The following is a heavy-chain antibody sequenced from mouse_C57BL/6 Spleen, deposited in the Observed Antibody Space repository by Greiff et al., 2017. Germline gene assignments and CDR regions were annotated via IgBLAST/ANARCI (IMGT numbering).Heavy chain of an antibody. Sequence: VQLQQSGAELVKPGASVKMSCKASGYTFPSYWITWVKQRPGQGLEWIGEIYPGSGSTNYNEKFKDKATLTVDTSSSTAYIHLSILTSEDSAVYYCARGNFSWFAYWGQGTLVTVSA. D-gene: IGHD2-1*01. CDR3: ARGNFSWFAY. CDR1: GYTFPSYW. CDR2: IYPGSGST. J-gene: IGHJ3*01. V-gene: IGHV1-55*01.